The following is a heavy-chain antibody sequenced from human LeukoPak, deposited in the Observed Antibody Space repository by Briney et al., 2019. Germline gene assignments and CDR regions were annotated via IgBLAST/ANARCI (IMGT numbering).Heavy chain of an antibody. CDR1: GYTFTSYG. CDR3: ARGHHGSGRIYYYYYMDV. CDR2: ISAYNGNT. D-gene: IGHD3-10*01. J-gene: IGHJ6*03. Sequence: GASVKVSCKASGYTFTSYGISWVRQAPGQGLEWMGWISAYNGNTNYAQKLQGRVTMTTDTSTSTAYMELRSLRSDDTAVYYRARGHHGSGRIYYYYYMDVWGKGTTVTVSS. V-gene: IGHV1-18*01.